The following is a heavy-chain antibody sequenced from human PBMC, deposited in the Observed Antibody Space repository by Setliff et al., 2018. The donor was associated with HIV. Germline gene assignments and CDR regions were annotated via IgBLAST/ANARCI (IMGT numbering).Heavy chain of an antibody. CDR2: INTANGNT. J-gene: IGHJ6*03. Sequence: GASVKVSCKATGYIFATYGISWMRQAPGQRPEYMGWINTANGNTKYSQDLLGRVSITMDTSASTSYMELSSLRSQDMAVYYCARGPLFGNQYYPYHYMDVWGKGTTVTV. V-gene: IGHV1-3*03. D-gene: IGHD3-3*01. CDR1: GYIFATYG. CDR3: ARGPLFGNQYYPYHYMDV.